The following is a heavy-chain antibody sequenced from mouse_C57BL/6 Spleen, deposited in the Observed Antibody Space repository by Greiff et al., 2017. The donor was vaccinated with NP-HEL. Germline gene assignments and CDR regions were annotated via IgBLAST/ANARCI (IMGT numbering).Heavy chain of an antibody. CDR3: AREGTSYGGFAY. J-gene: IGHJ3*01. Sequence: QVQLQQPGAELVKPGASVKMSCKASGYTFTSYWITWVKQRPGQGLEWIGDIYPGSGSTNYNEKFKSKATLTVDTSSSTAYMQLSSLTSEDSAVYYCAREGTSYGGFAYWGQGTLVTVSA. CDR1: GYTFTSYW. CDR2: IYPGSGST. V-gene: IGHV1-55*01. D-gene: IGHD5-5*01.